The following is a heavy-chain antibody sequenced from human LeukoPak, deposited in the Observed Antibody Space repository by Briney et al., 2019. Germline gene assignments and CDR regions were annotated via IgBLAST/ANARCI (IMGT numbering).Heavy chain of an antibody. CDR3: ARHDIAAAEFDY. CDR2: IYHSGST. Sequence: PSETLSLTCAVSGYSISSGYYWGWIRQPPGKGVEWIGSIYHSGSTYYNPSLKSRVTISVDTSKNQFSLKLSSVTAADTAVYYCARHDIAAAEFDYWGQGTLVTVSS. CDR1: GYSISSGYY. J-gene: IGHJ4*02. D-gene: IGHD6-13*01. V-gene: IGHV4-38-2*01.